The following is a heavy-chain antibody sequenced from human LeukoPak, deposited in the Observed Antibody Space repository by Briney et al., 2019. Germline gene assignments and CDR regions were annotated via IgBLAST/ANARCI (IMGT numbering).Heavy chain of an antibody. V-gene: IGHV1-18*01. Sequence: ASVKVSCKASGYTFTSYGISWVRQAPGQGLEWMGWISAYNGNTNYAQKLQGRVTMTTDTSTSTAYMELRSLRSGDTAVYYCARHYDSSGYFEPDYWGQGTLVTVSS. J-gene: IGHJ4*02. D-gene: IGHD3-22*01. CDR1: GYTFTSYG. CDR2: ISAYNGNT. CDR3: ARHYDSSGYFEPDY.